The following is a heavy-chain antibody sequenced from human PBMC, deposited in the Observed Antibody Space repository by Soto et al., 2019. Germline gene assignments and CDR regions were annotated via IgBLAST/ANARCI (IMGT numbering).Heavy chain of an antibody. J-gene: IGHJ6*02. D-gene: IGHD2-2*01. Sequence: GASVKVSCKASGGTFSSYAISWVRQAPGQGLEWMRGIIPIFGTANYAQKFQGRVTITADESTSTAYMELSSLRSEDTAVYYCARDNIVVVPAADSYYYYYGMDVWGQGTTVTVSS. CDR3: ARDNIVVVPAADSYYYYYGMDV. CDR2: IIPIFGTA. V-gene: IGHV1-69*13. CDR1: GGTFSSYA.